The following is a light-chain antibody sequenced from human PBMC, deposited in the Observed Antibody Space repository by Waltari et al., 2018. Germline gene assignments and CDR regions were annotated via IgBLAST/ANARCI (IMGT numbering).Light chain of an antibody. CDR1: RSDVGSYNL. J-gene: IGLJ3*02. V-gene: IGLV2-23*01. CDR2: EGS. CDR3: CSYAGSWV. Sequence: QSALTQPASVSGSPGPSITIPCTGTRSDVGSYNLVSWYQQHPGKAPKLMIYEGSKRPSGVSNRFSGSKSGNTASLTISGLQAEDEADYYCCSYAGSWVFGGGTKLTVL.